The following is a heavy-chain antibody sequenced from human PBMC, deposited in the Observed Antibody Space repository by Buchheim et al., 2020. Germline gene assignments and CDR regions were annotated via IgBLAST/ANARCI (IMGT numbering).Heavy chain of an antibody. Sequence: VQLVESGGGLVQPGGSLRLSCAASDFTFSNYPMTWVRQVPGKGLEWVSVIGSDKSTYYSDSVKGRFTISRDNSKNTMYLQMNNLRAEDTAKYYCAKGAVDRGSDFWGQGTL. J-gene: IGHJ4*02. CDR1: DFTFSNYP. CDR2: IGSDKST. CDR3: AKGAVDRGSDF. D-gene: IGHD5-12*01. V-gene: IGHV3-23*04.